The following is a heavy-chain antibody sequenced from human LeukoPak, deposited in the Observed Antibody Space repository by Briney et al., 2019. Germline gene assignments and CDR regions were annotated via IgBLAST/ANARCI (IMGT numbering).Heavy chain of an antibody. CDR3: TRVGYYASGPFSYFDY. J-gene: IGHJ4*02. CDR1: GFTFSRYG. Sequence: GRSLRLSCAASGFTFSRYGMHWVRQAPGKGLAWVAVTSYDGTKKDYADHVKGRFTISRDNSQNTLYLQMNSLRAEDTAVYYCTRVGYYASGPFSYFDYWGQGTLVTVSS. CDR2: TSYDGTKK. V-gene: IGHV3-30*03. D-gene: IGHD3-10*01.